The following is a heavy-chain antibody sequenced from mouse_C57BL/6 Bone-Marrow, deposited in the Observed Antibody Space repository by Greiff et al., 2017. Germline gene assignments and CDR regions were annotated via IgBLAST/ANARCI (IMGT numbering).Heavy chain of an antibody. CDR1: GYTFTSYW. D-gene: IGHD2-3*01. V-gene: IGHV1-72*01. J-gene: IGHJ1*03. CDR3: ARTLYDGYPFWSFDV. CDR2: IDPNSGGT. Sequence: KPGASVKLSCKASGYTFTSYWMHWVKQRPGRGLEWIGRIDPNSGGTKYNEKFKSKATLTVAKPSSTAYMQLSSLTSEDSAVYYCARTLYDGYPFWSFDVWGTGTTVTVSS.